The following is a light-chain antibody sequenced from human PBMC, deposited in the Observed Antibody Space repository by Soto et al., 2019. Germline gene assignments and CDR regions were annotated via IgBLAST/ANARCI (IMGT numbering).Light chain of an antibody. CDR3: MQGSHWPWT. CDR1: QSLVFSDGNTY. CDR2: KVS. V-gene: IGKV2-30*01. J-gene: IGKJ1*01. Sequence: DVVMTQSPLSLPVTLGQPASISCRSPQSLVFSDGNTYLNWLQQRPGQSPRRLIYKVSNRDSGVPDRFSGSGSGTDFTLRISRVEPEDVGVYYCMQGSHWPWTFVPGTKVEIK.